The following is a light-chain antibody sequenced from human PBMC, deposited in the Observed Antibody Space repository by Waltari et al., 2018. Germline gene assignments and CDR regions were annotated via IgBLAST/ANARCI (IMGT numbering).Light chain of an antibody. Sequence: EIVLTQSQATLSLSPGERATLSCRVSQSVSTYLAWYQQRPGQAPRLLIYDSSNRATGIPARFSGSGSETDFTLTISSLEPEDFAVYYCQQRYKWPLTFGGGSKVEI. J-gene: IGKJ4*01. CDR1: QSVSTY. CDR2: DSS. CDR3: QQRYKWPLT. V-gene: IGKV3-11*01.